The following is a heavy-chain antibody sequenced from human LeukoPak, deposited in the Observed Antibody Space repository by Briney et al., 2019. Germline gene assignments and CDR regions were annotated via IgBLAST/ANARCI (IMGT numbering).Heavy chain of an antibody. Sequence: GGSLRLSCAASGFTFSSYSMNWVRQAPGKGLEWVSSISSSSYIYYADSVKGRFTISRDNAKNSLYLQMNSLRAEDTAVYYCARDLLAARPRCYFDYWGQGTLVTVSS. CDR3: ARDLLAARPRCYFDY. CDR1: GFTFSSYS. V-gene: IGHV3-21*01. J-gene: IGHJ4*02. D-gene: IGHD6-6*01. CDR2: ISSSSYI.